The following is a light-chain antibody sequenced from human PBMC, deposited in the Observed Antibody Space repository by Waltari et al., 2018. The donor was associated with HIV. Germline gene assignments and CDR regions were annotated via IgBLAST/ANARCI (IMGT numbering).Light chain of an antibody. CDR2: AAS. J-gene: IGKJ2*01. Sequence: DIVMTQSPVTLSVSSGKTATFSCRASQSVANNLAWYQQTPVQTPRLLSYAASTRANSISPSLSGNGSGTNFSLYISSLHSQDVAFYYCQQYNNCPWFTFGQGTKVDIK. CDR3: QQYNNCPWFT. CDR1: QSVANN. V-gene: IGKV3-15*01.